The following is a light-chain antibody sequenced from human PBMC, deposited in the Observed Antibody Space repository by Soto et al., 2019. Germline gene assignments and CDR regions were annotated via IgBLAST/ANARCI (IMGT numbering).Light chain of an antibody. J-gene: IGKJ1*01. V-gene: IGKV1-5*01. CDR3: LQHYYYPPWT. CDR1: QSISNR. CDR2: DAS. Sequence: DIQMTQSPSTLSASVVDGVTITCRASQSISNRLAWYQQRPGKAPKYLIYDASTLDSGAPSRFSGSGSGTEFTLTISGLQPEDFATYYCLQHYYYPPWTFGQGTKVDIK.